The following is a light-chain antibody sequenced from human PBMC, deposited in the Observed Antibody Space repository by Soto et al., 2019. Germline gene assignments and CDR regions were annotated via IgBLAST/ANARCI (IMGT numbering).Light chain of an antibody. CDR1: QSISSW. CDR3: QQYNFYSRT. J-gene: IGKJ1*01. V-gene: IGKV1-5*03. Sequence: DIQMTQSPSTLSASVGDTVTITCRASQSISSWLAWYQQKPGKAPKLLIYKASSLQSGVPSRFSGIGSGTEFTLTVSSLQPDDFAKYYCQQYNFYSRTFGEGTKVEIK. CDR2: KAS.